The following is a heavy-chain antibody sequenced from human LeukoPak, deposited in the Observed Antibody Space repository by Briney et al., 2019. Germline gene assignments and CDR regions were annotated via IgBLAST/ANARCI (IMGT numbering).Heavy chain of an antibody. D-gene: IGHD3-22*01. Sequence: GGSLRLSCAASGFTFSSYAMSWVRQAPGKGLEWVSSISSSSSYIHYADSVKGRFTISRDNAKNSLYLQMNSLRAEDTAVYYCARGVINVDYWGQGTLVTVSS. V-gene: IGHV3-21*01. CDR2: ISSSSSYI. CDR1: GFTFSSYA. J-gene: IGHJ4*02. CDR3: ARGVINVDY.